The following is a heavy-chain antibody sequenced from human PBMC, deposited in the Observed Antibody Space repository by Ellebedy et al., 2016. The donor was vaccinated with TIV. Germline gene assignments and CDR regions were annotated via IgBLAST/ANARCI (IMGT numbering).Heavy chain of an antibody. V-gene: IGHV1-18*01. J-gene: IGHJ6*02. CDR1: GYTFTSYG. CDR3: AFAHDNYYYGMDV. Sequence: AASVKVSCKASGYTFTSYGISWVRQAPGQGLEWMGWISAYNGNTNYAQKLQGRVTMTTDTSTSTAYMELSSLRSEDTAVYYCAFAHDNYYYGMDVWGQGTTVTVSS. CDR2: ISAYNGNT.